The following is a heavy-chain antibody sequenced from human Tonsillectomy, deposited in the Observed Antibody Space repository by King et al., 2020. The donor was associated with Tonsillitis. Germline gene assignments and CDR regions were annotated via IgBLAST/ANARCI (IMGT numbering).Heavy chain of an antibody. J-gene: IGHJ4*02. V-gene: IGHV4-39*02. CDR1: GGSISSTSYY. Sequence: MQLQESGPGLVKPSETLSLTCTVSGGSISSTSYYWGWIRQAPGKGLEWIGNIYYSGSTYHNPSLKSRVAISVDTSKNHFSLKLSSVTAADTAVYYCARLTWEVAGTGPQFDYWSQGTLVTVSS. D-gene: IGHD6-19*01. CDR3: ARLTWEVAGTGPQFDY. CDR2: IYYSGST.